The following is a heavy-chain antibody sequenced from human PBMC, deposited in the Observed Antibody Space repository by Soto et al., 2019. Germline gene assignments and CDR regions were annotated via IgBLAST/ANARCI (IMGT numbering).Heavy chain of an antibody. Sequence: SQTLSLTCAISGDSVSSNSAAWNWIRQSPSRGLEWLGRTYYRSKWYNDYAVSVKSRITINPDTSKNQFSLQLNSVTPEDTAVYYCARVAGYSRSWYSLGAFGIWGQGTMVTVSS. CDR3: ARVAGYSRSWYSLGAFGI. J-gene: IGHJ3*02. V-gene: IGHV6-1*01. D-gene: IGHD6-13*01. CDR1: GDSVSSNSAA. CDR2: TYYRSKWYN.